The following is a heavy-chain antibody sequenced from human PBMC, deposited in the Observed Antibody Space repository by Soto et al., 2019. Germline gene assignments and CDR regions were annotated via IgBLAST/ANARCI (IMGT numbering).Heavy chain of an antibody. J-gene: IGHJ2*01. CDR2: ISYDGSNK. Sequence: QVQLVESGGGVVQPGRSLRLSCAASGFTFSSYGMHWVRQAPGKGLEWVAVISYDGSNKYYADSVKGRFTISRDNSKNPRYLQMNSLRAEDTAVYYCAKARSGDPATYWYFDLWGRGTLVTVSS. CDR1: GFTFSSYG. D-gene: IGHD1-26*01. CDR3: AKARSGDPATYWYFDL. V-gene: IGHV3-30*18.